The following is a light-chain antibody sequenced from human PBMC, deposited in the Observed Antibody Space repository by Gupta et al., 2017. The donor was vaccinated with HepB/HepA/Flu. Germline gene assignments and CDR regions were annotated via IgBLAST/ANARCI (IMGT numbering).Light chain of an antibody. CDR3: QQSDRMPQT. CDR2: AAS. J-gene: IGKJ1*01. Sequence: TPSSLSASVGDRLTITCRASQSITTFLNWYQQKPGKAPSLLIYAASSLHSGVPSRFSGSGSGADFTLTISSLQPEDFATYYCQQSDRMPQTFGQGTKVEFK. CDR1: QSITTF. V-gene: IGKV1-39*01.